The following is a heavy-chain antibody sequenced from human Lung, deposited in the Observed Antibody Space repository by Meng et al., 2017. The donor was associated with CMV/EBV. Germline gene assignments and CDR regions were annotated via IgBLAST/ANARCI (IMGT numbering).Heavy chain of an antibody. CDR3: ARAEADTGNFDY. Sequence: QVELKESGPGLVKPSETLSLTFTVSGGSISSYHWSWIRQSAGKGLEWIGRIYTSGTTIYNPSLKSRLTLSLDTSKNQFSLKLNSVTAADTAVYYCARAEADTGNFDYWGQGTLVTVSS. V-gene: IGHV4-4*07. D-gene: IGHD6-19*01. CDR2: IYTSGTT. J-gene: IGHJ4*02. CDR1: GGSISSYH.